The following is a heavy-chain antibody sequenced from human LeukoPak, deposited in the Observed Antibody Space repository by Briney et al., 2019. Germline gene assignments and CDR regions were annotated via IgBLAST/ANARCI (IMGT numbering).Heavy chain of an antibody. CDR2: IIPILGIA. D-gene: IGHD6-13*01. Sequence: SVKVSCKASGGTFSSYAISWVRQAPGQGLGWMGRIIPILGIANYAQKFQGRVTITADKSTSTAYMELSSLRSEDTAVYYCARDHTPIAAAINWFDPWGQGTLVTVSS. J-gene: IGHJ5*02. V-gene: IGHV1-69*04. CDR3: ARDHTPIAAAINWFDP. CDR1: GGTFSSYA.